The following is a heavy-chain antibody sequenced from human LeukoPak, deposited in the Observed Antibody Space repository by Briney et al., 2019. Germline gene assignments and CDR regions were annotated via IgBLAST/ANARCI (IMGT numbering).Heavy chain of an antibody. CDR3: ARDASMTTVTRTLYYYYYGMDV. D-gene: IGHD4-17*01. J-gene: IGHJ6*02. Sequence: PGGSLRLSCAASGFTFSSYEMNWVRQAPGKGLEWVSYISSSGSTIYYADSVKGRFTISRDNAKNSLYLQMNSLRAEDTAVYYCARDASMTTVTRTLYYYYYGMDVWGQGTTVTVSS. CDR1: GFTFSSYE. CDR2: ISSSGSTI. V-gene: IGHV3-48*03.